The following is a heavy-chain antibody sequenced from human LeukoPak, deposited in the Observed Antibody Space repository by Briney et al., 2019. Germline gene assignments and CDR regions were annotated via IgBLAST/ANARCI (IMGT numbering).Heavy chain of an antibody. CDR1: GGSFSDYY. V-gene: IGHV4-34*01. D-gene: IGHD3-22*01. CDR3: ARVDYDSSGYSPRGAFDI. CDR2: INHSGST. J-gene: IGHJ3*02. Sequence: PSETLSLTCAVYGGSFSDYYWSWIRQPPGKGLEWIGEINHSGSTNYNPSLKSRVTISVDTSKNQFSLKLSSVTAADTAVYYCARVDYDSSGYSPRGAFDIWGQGTMVTVSS.